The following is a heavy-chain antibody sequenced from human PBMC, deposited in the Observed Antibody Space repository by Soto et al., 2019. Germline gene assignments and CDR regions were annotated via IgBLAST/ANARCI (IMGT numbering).Heavy chain of an antibody. V-gene: IGHV1-2*04. CDR2: INPNSGGT. D-gene: IGHD6-13*01. CDR1: GYTFTSYD. J-gene: IGHJ4*02. Sequence: ASVKVSCKASGYTFTSYDINWVRQAPGQGLEWMGWINPNSGGTNYAQKFQGWVTMTRDTSISTAYMELSRLRSDDTAVYYCARDIAPYSSSPGYFDYWGQGTLVTVSS. CDR3: ARDIAPYSSSPGYFDY.